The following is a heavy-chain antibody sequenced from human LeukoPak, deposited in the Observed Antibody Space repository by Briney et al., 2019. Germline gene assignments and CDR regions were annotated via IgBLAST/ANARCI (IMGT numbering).Heavy chain of an antibody. D-gene: IGHD3-22*01. CDR3: ASRTYTYDSSGYYRRNYYFDY. V-gene: IGHV1-69*13. Sequence: ASVKVSCKASGGTFSSYAISWVRQAPGQGLEWMGGIIPIFGTTNYAQKLQGRATITADESTSTAYMELSSLRSEDTAVYYCASRTYTYDSSGYYRRNYYFDYWGQGTLVTVSS. CDR2: IIPIFGTT. J-gene: IGHJ4*02. CDR1: GGTFSSYA.